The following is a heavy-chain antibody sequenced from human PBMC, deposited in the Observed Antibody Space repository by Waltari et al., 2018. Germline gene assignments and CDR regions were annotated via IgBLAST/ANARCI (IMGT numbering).Heavy chain of an antibody. D-gene: IGHD3-10*01. J-gene: IGHJ4*02. V-gene: IGHV3-74*01. CDR2: IDRDGITT. CDR3: GRARVQGVKYFDY. CDR1: GFTFSTYW. Sequence: EVQLVESGGGLVQPGGSLRLSCTASGFTFSTYWMHWVRHGPVTGLMCVSRIDRDGITTSYEDSVRGRFTISRDNAKNTLYLQMNSVRDEDTAVYYCGRARVQGVKYFDYWGRGTLVTVSS.